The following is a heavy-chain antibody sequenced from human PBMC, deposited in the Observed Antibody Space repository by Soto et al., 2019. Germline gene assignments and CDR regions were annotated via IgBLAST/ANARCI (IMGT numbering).Heavy chain of an antibody. D-gene: IGHD6-19*01. V-gene: IGHV3-33*01. J-gene: IGHJ4*02. CDR2: IWYDGSNK. Sequence: LRLSCAASGFTFSSYGMHWVRQAPGKGLEWVAVIWYDGSNKYYADSVKGRFTISRDNSKNTLYLQMNSLRAEDTAVYYCARDRREGWSWYFAYWGQGTLVTVSS. CDR1: GFTFSSYG. CDR3: ARDRREGWSWYFAY.